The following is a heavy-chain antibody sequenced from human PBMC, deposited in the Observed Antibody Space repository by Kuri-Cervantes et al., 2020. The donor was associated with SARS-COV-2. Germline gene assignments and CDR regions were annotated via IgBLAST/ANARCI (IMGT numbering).Heavy chain of an antibody. CDR3: ARRVVSGMDV. CDR2: INQSGST. D-gene: IGHD3-22*01. Sequence: SETLSLTCAVYGGPFSGYYWSWIRQPPGKGLEWIGEINQSGSTNYNPSLKSRVTISVDTSKNQFSLKLSSVTAADTAVYYCARRVVSGMDVWGQGTTVTVSS. V-gene: IGHV4-34*01. J-gene: IGHJ6*02. CDR1: GGPFSGYY.